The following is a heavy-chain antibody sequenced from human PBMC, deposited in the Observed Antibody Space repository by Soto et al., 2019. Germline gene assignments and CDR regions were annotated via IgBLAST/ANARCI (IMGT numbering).Heavy chain of an antibody. J-gene: IGHJ4*02. V-gene: IGHV1-69*02. D-gene: IGHD1-1*01. CDR2: FIPILGLA. CDR3: ARPSSHTATTGTFNY. Sequence: QVQLVQSGAEVKKPGSSVIVSCKASGGSFNSHSINWVRQAPGQGLQWVGRFIPILGLANYAQSFQGRVTITADKFTSTAYMELSSLGSDDTAVYYCARPSSHTATTGTFNYWGQGTPVTVSS. CDR1: GGSFNSHS.